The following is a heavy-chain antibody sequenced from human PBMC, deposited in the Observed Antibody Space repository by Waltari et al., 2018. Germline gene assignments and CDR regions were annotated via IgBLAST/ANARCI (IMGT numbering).Heavy chain of an antibody. CDR2: IWYDGSNK. Sequence: QVQLVESGGGVVQPGRSLRLSCAASGFTFSSYGMHWGRQAPGKGLEWVAVIWYDGSNKYYAESVKGRFTISRDNSKNTLYLQMNSLRAEDTAVYYCAKDLDTAMVDYWGQGTLVTVSS. D-gene: IGHD5-18*01. CDR1: GFTFSSYG. V-gene: IGHV3-33*06. CDR3: AKDLDTAMVDY. J-gene: IGHJ4*02.